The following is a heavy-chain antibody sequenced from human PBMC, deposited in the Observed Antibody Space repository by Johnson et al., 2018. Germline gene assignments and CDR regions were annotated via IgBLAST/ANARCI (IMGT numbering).Heavy chain of an antibody. Sequence: EVQLLETGGVLVQPGGSLRLSCAASGFTFSSYWMHWVRQAPGKGLVWVSRINGDGSSTRYAEFVKGRFTISRDNSKNTLFLQMNSLRTEDTAVYYCASPHLGPSYDAFHIWGQGTMVTVSS. CDR1: GFTFSSYW. D-gene: IGHD3-10*01. V-gene: IGHV3-74*01. CDR3: ASPHLGPSYDAFHI. J-gene: IGHJ3*02. CDR2: INGDGSST.